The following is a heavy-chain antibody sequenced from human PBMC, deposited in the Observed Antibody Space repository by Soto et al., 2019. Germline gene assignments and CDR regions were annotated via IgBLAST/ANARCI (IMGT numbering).Heavy chain of an antibody. CDR3: ARELYVSDTGPILFYYFDS. CDR1: GYNLAWYW. J-gene: IGHJ4*02. CDR2: IDPSESQT. V-gene: IGHV5-10-1*01. Sequence: PGESLKISCKRSGYNLAWYWNALGRQKPGKGLEGGGRIDPSESQTYYSPSCRGHVTISANKSITTVFLQWSSLRASDTAMYYCARELYVSDTGPILFYYFDSWGQLPPVPASS. D-gene: IGHD1-26*01.